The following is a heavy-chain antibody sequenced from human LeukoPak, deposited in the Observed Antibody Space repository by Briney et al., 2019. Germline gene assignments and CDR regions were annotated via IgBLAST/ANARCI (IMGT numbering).Heavy chain of an antibody. CDR3: ARRGVVVPAAIDY. J-gene: IGHJ4*02. V-gene: IGHV4-38-2*02. Sequence: SETLSLTCTVSGYSISSHYYWGWIRQPPGEGLEWMGTIYHSGTTYYNPSLKSRVTISVDTSKNQFSLKLSSVTAADTAVYYCARRGVVVPAAIDYWGQGTLVTVSS. D-gene: IGHD2-2*01. CDR1: GYSISSHYY. CDR2: IYHSGTT.